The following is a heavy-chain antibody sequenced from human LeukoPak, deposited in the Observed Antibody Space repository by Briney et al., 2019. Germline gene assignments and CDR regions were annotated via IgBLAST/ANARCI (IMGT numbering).Heavy chain of an antibody. Sequence: SETLSLTCTVSGGSISSYYWSWLRQPAGKGLEWLGRIYTSGSTNYNPSLKSRVTMSVDTSKNQFSLKLSSVTAADTAVYYCARSPYSSSWYPFATWGQGTLVTVSS. CDR2: IYTSGST. CDR1: GGSISSYY. CDR3: ARSPYSSSWYPFAT. J-gene: IGHJ5*02. D-gene: IGHD6-13*01. V-gene: IGHV4-4*07.